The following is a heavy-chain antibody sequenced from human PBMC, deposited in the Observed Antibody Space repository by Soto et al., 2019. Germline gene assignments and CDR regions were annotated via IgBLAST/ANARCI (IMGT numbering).Heavy chain of an antibody. CDR3: ARSQRPRGTDSSGTEGSDY. D-gene: IGHD3-22*01. CDR2: ISPSGSP. CDR1: GGPFSGYY. Sequence: SAALSLTFAAYGGPFSGYYWTWIRQPPGKGLEWIGEISPSGSPNYNPSLKVGVTLEVDTPKHQFSRELSSVPAAEMAVPYSARSQRPRGTDSSGTEGSDYWGQGTLVTVSS. V-gene: IGHV4-34*01. J-gene: IGHJ4*02.